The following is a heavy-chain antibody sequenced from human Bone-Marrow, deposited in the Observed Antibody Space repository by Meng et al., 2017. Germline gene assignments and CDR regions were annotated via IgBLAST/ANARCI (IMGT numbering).Heavy chain of an antibody. J-gene: IGHJ5*02. CDR2: MDPNSGNT. CDR3: ARGSNWFDP. CDR1: CYTFTSYA. Sequence: GHLVQSGAGVERPGATVKVSCKASCYTFTSYALNWVRQATGQRLEWMGWMDPNSGNTGYAQKFQGRVTLTRNTSISTDYMELSSLRSEGTAVYYCARGSNWFDPWGQGTLVTVSS. V-gene: IGHV1-8*01.